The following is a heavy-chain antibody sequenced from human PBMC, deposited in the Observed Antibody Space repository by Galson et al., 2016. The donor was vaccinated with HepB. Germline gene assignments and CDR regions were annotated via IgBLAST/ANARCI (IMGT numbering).Heavy chain of an antibody. CDR3: ARAIVGSTYLDN. J-gene: IGHJ1*01. CDR2: IHTNTGKP. D-gene: IGHD1-26*01. V-gene: IGHV7-4-1*02. CDR1: GYTFTSYA. Sequence: SVKVSCKASGYTFTSYAMNWVRQAPGQGLEWMGLIHTNTGKPTIAPGFTGRSVFSLDTSVSTAYLQITGLQPDDTAVYYCARAIVGSTYLDNWGQGTLLTVSS.